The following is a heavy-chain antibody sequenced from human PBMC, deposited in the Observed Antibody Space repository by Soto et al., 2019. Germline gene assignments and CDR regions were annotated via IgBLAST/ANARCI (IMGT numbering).Heavy chain of an antibody. Sequence: QVQLVQSGSEVKKPGSSVKVSCKASGGSFSSYAINWVRQAPGQGLEWMGGIIPILGTAKYAQKFQGRVTITADESTNTAYMELSSLRSEDTAVYYCARGPRPRFDYWGQGTLVTVS. CDR2: IIPILGTA. CDR3: ARGPRPRFDY. V-gene: IGHV1-69*01. CDR1: GGSFSSYA. J-gene: IGHJ4*02.